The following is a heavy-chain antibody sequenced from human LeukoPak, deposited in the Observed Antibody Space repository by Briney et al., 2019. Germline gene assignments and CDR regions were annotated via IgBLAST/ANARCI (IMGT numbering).Heavy chain of an antibody. CDR1: GYSFTSYW. V-gene: IGHV5-51*01. CDR3: ARHILDSSGYYYFDY. J-gene: IGHJ4*02. Sequence: GESLKISCKGSGYSFTSYWIGWVRQMPGKGLEWMGIIYPGDSDTRYSPSFQGQVTISADKSISTAYLQWSSLKASDTAMYYCARHILDSSGYYYFDYWGQGTLVTVSS. CDR2: IYPGDSDT. D-gene: IGHD3-22*01.